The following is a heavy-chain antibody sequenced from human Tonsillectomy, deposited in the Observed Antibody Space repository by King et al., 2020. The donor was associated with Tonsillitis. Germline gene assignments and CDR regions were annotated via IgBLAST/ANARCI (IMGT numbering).Heavy chain of an antibody. J-gene: IGHJ1*01. D-gene: IGHD3-22*01. CDR2: ISISSYT. CDR1: GFTFGAFA. Sequence: VQLVESGGDLVQPGGSLRLSCAASGFTFGAFAMNWVRQAPGKGLEWVSTISISSYTHYADSVKGRFTISRDNSKNTVYLQMSALRAEDTAIYYCAKDLVSSGYYDVENIHHWGQAALVTVSS. V-gene: IGHV3-23*04. CDR3: AKDLVSSGYYDVENIHH.